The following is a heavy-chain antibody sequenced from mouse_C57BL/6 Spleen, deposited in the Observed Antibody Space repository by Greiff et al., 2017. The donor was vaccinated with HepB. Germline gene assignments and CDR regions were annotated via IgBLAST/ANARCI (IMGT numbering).Heavy chain of an antibody. J-gene: IGHJ2*01. CDR3: TRHGAFGSGY. Sequence: QVQLQQSGAELVRPGASVTLSCKASGYTFTDYEMHWVKQTPVHGLEWIGAIDPETGGTAYNQKFKGKAILTADKSSSTAYMELRSLTSEDSAVYYCTRHGAFGSGYWGQGTTLTVSS. CDR1: GYTFTDYE. D-gene: IGHD1-1*01. V-gene: IGHV1-15*01. CDR2: IDPETGGT.